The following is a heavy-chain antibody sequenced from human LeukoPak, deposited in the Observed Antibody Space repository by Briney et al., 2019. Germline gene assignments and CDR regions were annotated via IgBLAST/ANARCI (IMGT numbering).Heavy chain of an antibody. CDR3: AHSSGYAYGLDY. J-gene: IGHJ4*02. V-gene: IGHV3-21*01. CDR1: GFPLSCPS. D-gene: IGHD3-22*01. Sequence: KPGGSLTLSCAASGFPLSCPSMSWARQAPEKALVWVSSISSSSSFNYYADSVKGRFTISRDNAKNSLYLQMNSLRAEDTAVYYCAHSSGYAYGLDYWGRRTLVTVSS. CDR2: ISSSSSFN.